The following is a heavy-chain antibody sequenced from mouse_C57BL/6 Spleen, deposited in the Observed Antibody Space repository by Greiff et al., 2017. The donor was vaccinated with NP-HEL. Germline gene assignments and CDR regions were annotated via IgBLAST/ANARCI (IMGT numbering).Heavy chain of an antibody. D-gene: IGHD2-10*01. V-gene: IGHV2-2*01. CDR3: ARKSLLYAMDY. CDR2: IWSGGST. J-gene: IGHJ4*01. Sequence: VQLQQSGPGLVQPSQSLSITCTVSGFSLTSYGVHWVRQSPGKGLEWLGVIWSGGSTDYNAAFISRLSISKDNSKSQVFFKMNSLQADDTAIYYCARKSLLYAMDYWGQGTSVTVSS. CDR1: GFSLTSYG.